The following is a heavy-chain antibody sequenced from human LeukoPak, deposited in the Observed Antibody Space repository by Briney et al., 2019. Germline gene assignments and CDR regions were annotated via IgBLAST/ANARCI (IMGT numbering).Heavy chain of an antibody. CDR1: GGSISSSSYY. Sequence: PSETLSLTCTVSGGSISSSSYYWGWIRQPPGKGLEWIGSIYYSGSTYYNPSLKSRVTISVDTSKNQFSLKLSSVTAADTAVYYCARVKLWVNYYYYYMDVWGKGTTVTVSS. CDR3: ARVKLWVNYYYYYMDV. D-gene: IGHD5-18*01. CDR2: IYYSGST. V-gene: IGHV4-39*07. J-gene: IGHJ6*03.